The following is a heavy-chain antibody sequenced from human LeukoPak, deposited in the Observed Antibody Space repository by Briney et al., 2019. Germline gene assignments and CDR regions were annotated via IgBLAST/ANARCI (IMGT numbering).Heavy chain of an antibody. D-gene: IGHD3-16*01. CDR2: TIPIFGTA. Sequence: ASVKVSCKASGGTLRSYAISWVRQAPGQGLEWMGGTIPIFGTATYAQRFQGRVTITADESRSTAYMELNSLRSDDTAVYYCVREGEPQTFAYWGQGTLVTVSS. V-gene: IGHV1-69*13. CDR3: VREGEPQTFAY. CDR1: GGTLRSYA. J-gene: IGHJ4*02.